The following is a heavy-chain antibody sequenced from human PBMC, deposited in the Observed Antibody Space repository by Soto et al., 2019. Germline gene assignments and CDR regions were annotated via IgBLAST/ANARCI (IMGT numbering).Heavy chain of an antibody. CDR2: ISSGSSII. D-gene: IGHD2-8*01. Sequence: EVQLVESGGGLVQPGGSLRLSCAASGFTFSTYSMNWVRRAPGKGLEWVSYISSGSSIIYYADSVKGRFTISRDNAKNSLYLKMTSLGAEERPVYYCARDGLGYGVSPAGPTYWGKGTLVTSPQ. J-gene: IGHJ4*02. V-gene: IGHV3-48*01. CDR1: GFTFSTYS. CDR3: ARDGLGYGVSPAGPTY.